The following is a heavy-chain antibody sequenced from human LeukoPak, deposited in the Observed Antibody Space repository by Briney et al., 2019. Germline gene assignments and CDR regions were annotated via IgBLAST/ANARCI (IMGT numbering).Heavy chain of an antibody. Sequence: SETLSLTCAVYGGSFSDYFWSWIRQPPGKGLEWIGEISHSGSTTYNPSLRSRVTISGDTSKRQFSLKLSSVTAADTAVYYCVTYYYGSSAPKRNYWGQGILVTVSS. CDR2: ISHSGST. CDR1: GGSFSDYF. V-gene: IGHV4-34*01. CDR3: VTYYYGSSAPKRNY. D-gene: IGHD3-22*01. J-gene: IGHJ4*02.